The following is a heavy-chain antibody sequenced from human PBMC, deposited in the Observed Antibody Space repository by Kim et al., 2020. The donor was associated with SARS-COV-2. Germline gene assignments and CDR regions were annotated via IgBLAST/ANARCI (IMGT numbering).Heavy chain of an antibody. Sequence: GGSLRLSCAASGFTFSSYSMNWVRQAPGKGLEWVSSISSSSSYIYYADSVKGRFTISRDNAKNSLYLQMNSLRAEDTAVYYCAREAYGYCSGGSCYSTYYYYGMDVWGQGTTVTVSS. CDR2: ISSSSSYI. D-gene: IGHD2-15*01. J-gene: IGHJ6*02. V-gene: IGHV3-21*01. CDR1: GFTFSSYS. CDR3: AREAYGYCSGGSCYSTYYYYGMDV.